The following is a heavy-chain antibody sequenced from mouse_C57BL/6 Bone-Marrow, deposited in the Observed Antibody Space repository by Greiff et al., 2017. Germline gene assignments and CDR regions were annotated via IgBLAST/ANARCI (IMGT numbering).Heavy chain of an antibody. CDR3: TGPYYSNYDWFAY. CDR2: IRNKANNHAT. Sequence: EVKLEESGGGLVQPGGSMKLSCAASGFTFSDAWMDWVRQSPEKGLEWVAEIRNKANNHATYSAESVKGRFTISRDDSKSSVYLQMNSLRAEDTGIYYCTGPYYSNYDWFAYWGQGTLVTVSA. CDR1: GFTFSDAW. D-gene: IGHD2-5*01. J-gene: IGHJ3*01. V-gene: IGHV6-6*01.